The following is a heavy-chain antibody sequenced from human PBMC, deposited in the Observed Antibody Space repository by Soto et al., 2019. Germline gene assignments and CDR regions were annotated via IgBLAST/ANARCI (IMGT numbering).Heavy chain of an antibody. CDR2: ISSSSSYI. J-gene: IGHJ6*02. V-gene: IGHV3-21*01. CDR3: ARTRRDGYNVDYYYGMDV. Sequence: EVQLVESGGGLVKPGGSLRLSCAASGFTFSSYSMNWVRQAPGKGLEWVSSISSSSSYIYYADSVKGRFTISRDNAKKSLYLQMNSLRAEDTAVYYCARTRRDGYNVDYYYGMDVWGQGTTVTVSS. CDR1: GFTFSSYS. D-gene: IGHD5-12*01.